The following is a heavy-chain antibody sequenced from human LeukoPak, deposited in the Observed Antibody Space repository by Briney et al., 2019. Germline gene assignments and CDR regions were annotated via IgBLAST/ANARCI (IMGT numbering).Heavy chain of an antibody. J-gene: IGHJ3*02. CDR2: IYYSGST. CDR1: GGSISSYC. V-gene: IGHV4-59*01. Sequence: PSETLSLTCTVSGGSISSYCWSWIRQPPGKGLEWIGYIYYSGSTNYNPSLKSRVTISVDTSKNQFSLKLSSVTAADTAVYYCARDLEDAFDIWGQGTMVTVSS. CDR3: ARDLEDAFDI. D-gene: IGHD3-3*01.